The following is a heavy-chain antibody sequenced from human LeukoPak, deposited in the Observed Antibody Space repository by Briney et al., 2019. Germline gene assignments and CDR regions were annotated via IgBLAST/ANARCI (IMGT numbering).Heavy chain of an antibody. J-gene: IGHJ5*02. D-gene: IGHD6-13*01. CDR1: GDSISSSSYY. CDR2: IYYSGST. V-gene: IGHV4-39*01. Sequence: SETLSLTCTVSGDSISSSSYYWGWIRQPPGKGLEWIGSIYYSGSTYYNPSLKSRVTISVDTSKNQFSLKLSSVTAADTAVYYCARMSSSWPLNWFDPWGQGTLVTVSS. CDR3: ARMSSSWPLNWFDP.